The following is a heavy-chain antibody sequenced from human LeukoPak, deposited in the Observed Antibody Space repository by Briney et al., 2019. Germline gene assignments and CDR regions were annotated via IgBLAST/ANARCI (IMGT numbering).Heavy chain of an antibody. CDR2: INPNDGDT. Sequence: GASVKVSCKASGYTFTDYYMHWVRHAPGQGFEWMGWINPNDGDTYNAQKFQGRVTMTRDTSISTAHMEVSRLRSDDTAGYYCARANFLYCSSTSCLFDYWGQGTLVTVSS. CDR3: ARANFLYCSSTSCLFDY. V-gene: IGHV1-2*02. CDR1: GYTFTDYY. J-gene: IGHJ4*02. D-gene: IGHD2-2*01.